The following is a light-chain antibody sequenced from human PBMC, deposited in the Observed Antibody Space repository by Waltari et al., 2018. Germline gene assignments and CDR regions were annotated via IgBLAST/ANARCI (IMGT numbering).Light chain of an antibody. V-gene: IGLV1-44*01. J-gene: IGLJ2*01. Sequence: QSVLTQPPSASATPGQRVIISCSGSRSTIGRNTGTWYQQLPGTAPKLLILSNNERPSGVPGRFSGSKSGTSASLAISGLQSEDEADYYCATWDDSLIGLVFGGGTKLTVL. CDR2: SNN. CDR1: RSTIGRNT. CDR3: ATWDDSLIGLV.